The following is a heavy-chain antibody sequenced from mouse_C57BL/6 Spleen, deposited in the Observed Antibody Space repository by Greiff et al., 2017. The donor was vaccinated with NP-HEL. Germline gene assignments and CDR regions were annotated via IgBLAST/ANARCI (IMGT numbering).Heavy chain of an antibody. D-gene: IGHD2-2*01. CDR1: GFTFSDYG. Sequence: EVKLVESGGGLVKPGGSLKLSCAASGFTFSDYGMHWVRQAPEKGLEWVAYISSGSSTIYYADTVEGRFTISRDNAKNTLFLQMTSLRSEDTAMYYCARSDGYDWFAYWGQGTLVTVSA. CDR2: ISSGSSTI. J-gene: IGHJ3*01. CDR3: ARSDGYDWFAY. V-gene: IGHV5-17*01.